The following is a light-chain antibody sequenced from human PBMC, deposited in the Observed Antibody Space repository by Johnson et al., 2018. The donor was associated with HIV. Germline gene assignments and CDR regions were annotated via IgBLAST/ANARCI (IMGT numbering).Light chain of an antibody. J-gene: IGLJ1*01. CDR3: GTWDSSLSVAYV. CDR1: SSNIGNNY. Sequence: QSVLTQPPSVSAAPGQKVTISCSGSSSNIGNNYVSWYQQLPGTAPKLLIYEKNKRPSGIPDRFSGSKSGTSATLGITGLQTGDEADYYCGTWDSSLSVAYVFGTGTKVTVL. V-gene: IGLV1-51*02. CDR2: EKN.